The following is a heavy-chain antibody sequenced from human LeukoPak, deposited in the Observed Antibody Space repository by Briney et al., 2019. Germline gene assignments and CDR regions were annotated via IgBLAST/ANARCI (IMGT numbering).Heavy chain of an antibody. Sequence: GGSLRLSCAASGFTFSSYAMSWVRQAPGKGLEWVSGINWNGGSTGYGDSVKGRFTISRDNAKNSLYLQMNSLRAEDTALYYCARVVIDAFDIWGQGTKVTVSS. D-gene: IGHD3-22*01. CDR2: INWNGGST. V-gene: IGHV3-20*04. CDR3: ARVVIDAFDI. J-gene: IGHJ3*02. CDR1: GFTFSSYA.